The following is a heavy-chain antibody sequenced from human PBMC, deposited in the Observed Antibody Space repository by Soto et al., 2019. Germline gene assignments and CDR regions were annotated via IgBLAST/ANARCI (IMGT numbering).Heavy chain of an antibody. D-gene: IGHD1-1*01. CDR3: ARHGKFSSMTNYFDY. CDR1: GYSFTTYW. Sequence: XESLKIYWKGSGYSFTTYWIAWVRQMPGKGLECMGIIYPGDSDTRYSPSFQGQVTISVDKSISTAYLQWSSLRASDTAIYYCARHGKFSSMTNYFDYWGQGALVTVSS. J-gene: IGHJ4*02. CDR2: IYPGDSDT. V-gene: IGHV5-51*01.